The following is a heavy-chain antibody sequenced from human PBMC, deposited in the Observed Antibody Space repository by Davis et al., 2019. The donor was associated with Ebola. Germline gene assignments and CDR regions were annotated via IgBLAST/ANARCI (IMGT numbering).Heavy chain of an antibody. Sequence: GESLKISCVASGFVFSDYAMHWVRQAPGKGLEWVAVIWFDGRNIHYADSVKGRFTISRDVSKNTVSLQMNSLRADDTAVYYCAREGVSSGRAGSFDYWGQGVLVTVSS. CDR3: AREGVSSGRAGSFDY. CDR2: IWFDGRNI. V-gene: IGHV3-33*01. J-gene: IGHJ4*02. D-gene: IGHD6-19*01. CDR1: GFVFSDYA.